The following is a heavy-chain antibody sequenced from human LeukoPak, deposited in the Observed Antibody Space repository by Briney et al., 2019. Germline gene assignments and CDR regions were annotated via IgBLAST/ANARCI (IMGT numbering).Heavy chain of an antibody. CDR1: GFTFSSYG. CDR2: ISYDGSNK. CDR3: AKDRKWIQLPTS. J-gene: IGHJ4*02. D-gene: IGHD5-18*01. Sequence: GGSLRLSCAASGFTFSSYGMHWVRQAPGKGLEWVAVISYDGSNKYYADSVKGRFTISRNNSKNTLYLQMNSLRAEDTAVYYCAKDRKWIQLPTSWGQGTLVTVSS. V-gene: IGHV3-30*18.